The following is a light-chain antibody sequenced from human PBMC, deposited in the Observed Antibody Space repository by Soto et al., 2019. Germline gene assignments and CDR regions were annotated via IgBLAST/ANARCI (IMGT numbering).Light chain of an antibody. CDR2: AAS. J-gene: IGKJ1*01. CDR1: QSVSSSY. CDR3: QQYGSSRWT. V-gene: IGKV3-20*01. Sequence: EIVLTQSPGTLSLSPWERTTLSCRASQSVSSSYLAWYQQKPGQAPRLLIYAASSRATGIPDRFSGSGSGTDFTLTISRLEPEDFAVYYCQQYGSSRWTFGQGTKVDIK.